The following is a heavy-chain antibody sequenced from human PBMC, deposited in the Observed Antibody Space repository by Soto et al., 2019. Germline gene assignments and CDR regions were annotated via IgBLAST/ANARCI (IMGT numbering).Heavy chain of an antibody. CDR1: GYTLTSYG. CDR3: ARRTIGYRFDP. D-gene: IGHD1-1*01. Sequence: VASVKVFSKASGYTLTSYGISWERQAPGQGLEWMGWISAYSGNTNYAQKLQGRVTMTTDKSTSTAYMELRCLRPDDTAVYYCARRTIGYRFDPWGQGTLVTVSS. V-gene: IGHV1-18*04. J-gene: IGHJ5*02. CDR2: ISAYSGNT.